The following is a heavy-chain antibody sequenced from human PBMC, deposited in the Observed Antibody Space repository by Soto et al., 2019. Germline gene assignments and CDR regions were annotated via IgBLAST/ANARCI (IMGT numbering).Heavy chain of an antibody. D-gene: IGHD1-26*01. Sequence: GGSLRLSCAASGFTVSSNYMSWVRQAPGKGLEWVSVIYSGGSTYYADSVKGRFTISRDNSKNTLYLQMNSLRAEDTAVYYSARGVGRGLDAFDIWGQGTMVTVSS. J-gene: IGHJ3*02. CDR3: ARGVGRGLDAFDI. CDR2: IYSGGST. CDR1: GFTVSSNY. V-gene: IGHV3-66*02.